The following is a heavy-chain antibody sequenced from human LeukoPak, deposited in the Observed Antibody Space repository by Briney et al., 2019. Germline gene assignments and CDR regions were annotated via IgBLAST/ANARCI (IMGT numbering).Heavy chain of an antibody. D-gene: IGHD3-10*01. V-gene: IGHV3-30*18. CDR3: AKGLLCFGSSA. CDR1: GFTFNSYG. CDR2: ISYDGTNK. Sequence: GSLRLSCAASGFTFNSYGMHWVREAPGKGLEWVAVISYDGTNKYYADSVKGRFTISRDNSKITLYLQMNSLRAEDTAVYYCAKGLLCFGSSAWGQGTTVTVSS. J-gene: IGHJ6*02.